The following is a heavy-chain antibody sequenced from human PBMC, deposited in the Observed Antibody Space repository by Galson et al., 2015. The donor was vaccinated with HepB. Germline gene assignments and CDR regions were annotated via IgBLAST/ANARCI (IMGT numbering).Heavy chain of an antibody. D-gene: IGHD3-3*01. V-gene: IGHV3-9*01. CDR1: GFTFDDCA. Sequence: SLRLSCAASGFTFDDCALHWVRQAPGKGLEWVSGISWNSGSIGYADSVKGRFTMSRDNAKKIVYLQMNRLRAEDTAFYYCAKVIYYDFWSGYSYGAFDIWGQGTMVTVS. CDR3: AKVIYYDFWSGYSYGAFDI. CDR2: ISWNSGSI. J-gene: IGHJ3*02.